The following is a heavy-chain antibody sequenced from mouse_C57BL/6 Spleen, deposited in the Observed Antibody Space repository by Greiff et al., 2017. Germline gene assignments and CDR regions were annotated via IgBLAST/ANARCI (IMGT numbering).Heavy chain of an antibody. CDR1: GYTFTDYD. J-gene: IGHJ2*01. CDR2: IDPETGGT. D-gene: IGHD2-2*01. CDR3: TSGGYDGGFDY. Sequence: QVQLKESGAELVRPGASVTLSCKASGYTFTDYDMHWVKQTPVHGLEWIGAIDPETGGTAYNQKFKGKAILTADKSSSTAYMELRSLTSADSAVYYCTSGGYDGGFDYWGQGTTLTVSS. V-gene: IGHV1-15*01.